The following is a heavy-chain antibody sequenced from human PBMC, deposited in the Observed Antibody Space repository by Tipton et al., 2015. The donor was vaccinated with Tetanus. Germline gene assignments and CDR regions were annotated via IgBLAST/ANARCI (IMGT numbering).Heavy chain of an antibody. J-gene: IGHJ5*02. D-gene: IGHD6-19*01. CDR1: GYTFTSYY. Sequence: QSGPEVKKPGASVKVSCKASGYTFTSYYMHWVRQAPGQGLEWMGIINPSGGSTSYAQKFQGRVTMTRDTSTSTVYMELSSLRSEDTAVYYCARDATVAGRWNWFDPWGQGTLVTVSS. CDR2: INPSGGST. CDR3: ARDATVAGRWNWFDP. V-gene: IGHV1-46*03.